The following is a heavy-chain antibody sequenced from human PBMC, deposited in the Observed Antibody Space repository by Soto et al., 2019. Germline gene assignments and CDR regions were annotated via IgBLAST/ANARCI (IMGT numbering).Heavy chain of an antibody. V-gene: IGHV4-30-4*01. D-gene: IGHD3-3*01. CDR3: ARGLDFWSGYNNWFDP. CDR2: IYYSGST. J-gene: IGHJ5*02. CDR1: GGSISSGDYY. Sequence: SETLSLTCTVSGGSISSGDYYWSWIRQPPGKGLEWIGYIYYSGSTYYNPSLKSRVTISVDTSKNRFSLKLSSVTAADTAVYYCARGLDFWSGYNNWFDPWGQGTLVTVSS.